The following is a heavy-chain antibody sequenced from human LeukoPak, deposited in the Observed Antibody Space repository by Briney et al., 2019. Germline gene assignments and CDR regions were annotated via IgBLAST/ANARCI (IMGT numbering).Heavy chain of an antibody. J-gene: IGHJ3*02. CDR2: LSYDGSNK. Sequence: GGSLRLCCAASEFTLSSYAMDWVRQAPGKGLEWVAVLSYDGSNKYYAHSVTGRFTISRDNSKNTLYMQMDSLTAKDTAVYYCARGPQYYYDSSGYCGEHAFDIWGQGTMVTVSS. CDR1: EFTLSSYA. V-gene: IGHV3-30-3*01. CDR3: ARGPQYYYDSSGYCGEHAFDI. D-gene: IGHD3-22*01.